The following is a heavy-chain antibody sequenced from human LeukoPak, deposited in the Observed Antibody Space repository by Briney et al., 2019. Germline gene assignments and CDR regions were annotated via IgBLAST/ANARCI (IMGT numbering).Heavy chain of an antibody. CDR1: GYTLTELS. CDR3: ARSYYDILTGSPYSRYFDY. J-gene: IGHJ4*02. CDR2: FDPEDGET. V-gene: IGHV1-24*01. D-gene: IGHD3-9*01. Sequence: ASVKVSCKVSGYTLTELSMHWVRQAPGKGLEWMGGFDPEDGETIYAQKFQGRVTMTRDTSTSTVYMELSSLRSEDTAVYYCARSYYDILTGSPYSRYFDYWGQGTLVTVSS.